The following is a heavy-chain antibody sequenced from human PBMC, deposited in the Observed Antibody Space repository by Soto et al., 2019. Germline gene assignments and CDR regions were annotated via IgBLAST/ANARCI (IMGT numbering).Heavy chain of an antibody. Sequence: GGSLRLSCAASGFTFSSYGMHWVRQAPGKGLEWVAVISYDGSYKYYADSMKGRVTISRDNSKNTLYVQMNSLRAEDTAVYYCARDPGERRLYYYYDVMDVRGQGTTVTV. CDR1: GFTFSSYG. CDR3: ARDPGERRLYYYYDVMDV. J-gene: IGHJ6*02. CDR2: ISYDGSYK. D-gene: IGHD1-1*01. V-gene: IGHV3-30*03.